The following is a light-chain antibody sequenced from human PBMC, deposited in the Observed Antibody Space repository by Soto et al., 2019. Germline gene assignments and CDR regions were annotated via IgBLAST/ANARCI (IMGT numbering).Light chain of an antibody. CDR2: NNN. Sequence: QSVLTQPPSASGTPGQRATISCSGNTSNIGSNTVNWYQQVPGTAPKLLIYNNNRRPSGVPDRFSGSKSGTSASLAISGLQSEDEADYYCAAWDDSLNGHWVFGGGTKLTVL. V-gene: IGLV1-44*01. CDR3: AAWDDSLNGHWV. CDR1: TSNIGSNT. J-gene: IGLJ3*02.